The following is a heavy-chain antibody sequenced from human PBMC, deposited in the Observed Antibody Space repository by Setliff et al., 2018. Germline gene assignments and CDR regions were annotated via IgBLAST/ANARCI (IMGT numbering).Heavy chain of an antibody. V-gene: IGHV3-48*01. J-gene: IGHJ4*02. CDR2: ISSSSSTI. CDR3: ARDRGSGSYFLRYFDY. CDR1: GFTFSSYS. Sequence: GGSLRLSCAASGFTFSSYSMNWVRQAPGKGLEWVSYISSSSSTIYYADSVKGRFTISRDNAKNSLYLQMNSLRAEDTAVYYCARDRGSGSYFLRYFDYWGQGTLVIVSS. D-gene: IGHD1-26*01.